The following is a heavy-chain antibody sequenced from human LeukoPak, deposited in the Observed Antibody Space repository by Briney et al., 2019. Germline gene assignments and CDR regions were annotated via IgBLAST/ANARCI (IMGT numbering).Heavy chain of an antibody. CDR1: GGTFSSYA. CDR3: ARETYSGSGSYYGVVDY. V-gene: IGHV1-69*05. D-gene: IGHD1-26*01. Sequence: SVKVSCKASGGTFSSYAISWVRQAPGQGLESMGRIIPIFGTANYAQKFQGRATITTDESTSTAYMELSSLRSEDTAVYYCARETYSGSGSYYGVVDYWGQGTLVTVSS. J-gene: IGHJ4*02. CDR2: IIPIFGTA.